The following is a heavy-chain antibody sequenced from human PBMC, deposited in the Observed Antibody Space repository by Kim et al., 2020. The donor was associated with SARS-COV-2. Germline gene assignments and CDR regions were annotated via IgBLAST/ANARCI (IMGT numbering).Heavy chain of an antibody. CDR2: ISWHSGSI. V-gene: IGHV3-9*01. J-gene: IGHJ5*02. CDR3: AKGGADYYGSGINNWFDP. D-gene: IGHD3-10*01. CDR1: GFTFGDYA. Sequence: GGSLRLSCAASGFTFGDYAMHWVRQAPGKSLEWVSGISWHSGSIGYADSVKGRFTISRDNAKNYLYLQMNSLRAEDTALYYCAKGGADYYGSGINNWFDPWGQGTLVTVSS.